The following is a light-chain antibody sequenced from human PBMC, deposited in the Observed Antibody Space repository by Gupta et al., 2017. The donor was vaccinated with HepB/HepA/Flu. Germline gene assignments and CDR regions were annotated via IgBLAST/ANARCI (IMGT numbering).Light chain of an antibody. V-gene: IGLV1-47*01. J-gene: IGLJ1*01. CDR2: MNN. Sequence: QSVLTQPPSASGTHRQRVTLARSESSSNIGSNYVYCYQQFPVTAPKLLNYMNNQRPSGVPDRFSGSKSCTSASLATSVHRSDDEADYYCATWDDSLSGYVFGNGTNVTVL. CDR3: ATWDDSLSGYV. CDR1: SSNIGSNY.